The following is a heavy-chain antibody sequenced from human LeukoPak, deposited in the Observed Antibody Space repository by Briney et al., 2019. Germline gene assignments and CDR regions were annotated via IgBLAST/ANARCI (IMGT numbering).Heavy chain of an antibody. CDR1: GFTFSSYG. V-gene: IGHV3-30*18. J-gene: IGHJ4*02. D-gene: IGHD3-9*01. Sequence: PGGSLRLSCAASGFTFSSYGMHWVRQAPGKGLEWVAVISYDGSNKYYADSVKGRFTISRDNSKNTLYLQMNSLRAEDTAVYYCAKGRGRGRYFDWLFDYWGRGTLVTVSS. CDR2: ISYDGSNK. CDR3: AKGRGRGRYFDWLFDY.